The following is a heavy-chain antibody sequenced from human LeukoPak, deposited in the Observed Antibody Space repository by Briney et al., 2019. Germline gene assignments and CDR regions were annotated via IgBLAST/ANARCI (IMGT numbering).Heavy chain of an antibody. D-gene: IGHD2-15*01. CDR2: INPNSGGT. V-gene: IGHV1-2*06. CDR1: GYIFTSYF. CDR3: ARGIRYCSGGSCPFDY. Sequence: ASVKVSRKTSGYIFTSYFMHWVRQAPGQGLEWMGLINPNSGGTNYAQKFQGRVTMTRDTSISTAYMELSRLRSDDTAVYYCARGIRYCSGGSCPFDYWGQGTLVTVSS. J-gene: IGHJ4*02.